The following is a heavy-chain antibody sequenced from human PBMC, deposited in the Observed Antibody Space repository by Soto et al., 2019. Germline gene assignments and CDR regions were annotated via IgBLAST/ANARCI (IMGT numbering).Heavy chain of an antibody. CDR1: GFTFRSHA. J-gene: IGHJ4*02. Sequence: GSLRLSCAASGFTFRSHAMHWVRQAPGKGLDWVAVISYDGSTQYYADAVKDRFTISRDNSKNTLYLQMNSLRPEDTAVYYCGTGNWHLCDYWGQGALVTVSS. CDR2: ISYDGSTQ. V-gene: IGHV3-30-3*01. CDR3: GTGNWHLCDY. D-gene: IGHD1-1*01.